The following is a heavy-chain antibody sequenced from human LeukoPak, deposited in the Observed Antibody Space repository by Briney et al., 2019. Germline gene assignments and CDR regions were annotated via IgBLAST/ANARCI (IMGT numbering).Heavy chain of an antibody. V-gene: IGHV3-48*01. CDR1: GFTFSSYS. Sequence: PGXSLRLSCAASGFTFSSYSMNWVRQAPGKGLEWISDISSARNTIYYADYVKGGFTISRENEKNSVYLQMNSLRAADTAMYYCARDGWFGDYNWFDHWGQGTLVTVSS. J-gene: IGHJ5*02. CDR2: ISSARNTI. D-gene: IGHD3-10*01. CDR3: ARDGWFGDYNWFDH.